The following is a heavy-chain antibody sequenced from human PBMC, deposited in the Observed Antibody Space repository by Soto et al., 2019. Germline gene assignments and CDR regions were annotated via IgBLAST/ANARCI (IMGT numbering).Heavy chain of an antibody. CDR2: IIPMLGMS. Sequence: QVQLVQSGAEVTKPGSSVTVSCTASGDTFSRFTLSWVRQAPGQGLEWMGRIIPMLGMSNSALKFQGRVTITADKSTNKVSMHLNSVRSDDTAVYYCATSYGSGSAHFDSWGQGTLVTVSS. D-gene: IGHD3-10*01. J-gene: IGHJ4*02. CDR3: ATSYGSGSAHFDS. CDR1: GDTFSRFT. V-gene: IGHV1-69*02.